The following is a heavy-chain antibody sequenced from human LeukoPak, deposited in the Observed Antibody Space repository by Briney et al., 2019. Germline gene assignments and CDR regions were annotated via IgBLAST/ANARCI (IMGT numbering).Heavy chain of an antibody. V-gene: IGHV4-38-2*01. J-gene: IGHJ5*02. D-gene: IGHD6-6*01. CDR2: IYHSGST. CDR1: GCSISSGYY. Sequence: SETLSLTCAVSGCSISSGYYWGWIRQPPGKGLEWIGSIYHSGSTYYNPSLKSRGTISVDTSKTQFSLKLSSVTAADTAVYYCARHILSQLSWFDPWGQGTLVTVSS. CDR3: ARHILSQLSWFDP.